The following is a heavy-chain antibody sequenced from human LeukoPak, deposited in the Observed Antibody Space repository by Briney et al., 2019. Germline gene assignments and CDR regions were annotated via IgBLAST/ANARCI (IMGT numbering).Heavy chain of an antibody. CDR1: SGSISIGTYY. CDR3: ARVRAGSFDFEY. CDR2: IYYTGST. J-gene: IGHJ4*02. D-gene: IGHD3-3*01. Sequence: PSETLSLTCTVSSGSISIGTYYWSWIRQHPGKGREWIGNIYYTGSTDDDPSLKSRVTIAVDTSKNQFSSQMISVNAADTAVYYCARVRAGSFDFEYWGQGTLVTVSS. V-gene: IGHV4-31*03.